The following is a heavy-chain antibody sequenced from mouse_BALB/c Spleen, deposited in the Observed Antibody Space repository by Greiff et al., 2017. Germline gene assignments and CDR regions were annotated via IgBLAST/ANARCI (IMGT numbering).Heavy chain of an antibody. CDR1: GYAFSSSW. Sequence: VQLQQSGPELVKPGASVKISCKASGYAFSSSWMNWVKQRPGQGLEWIGRIYPGDGDTNYNGKFKDKATLTADKSSSTAYMQLSSLTSVDSAVYFCARVGVSTPFAYWGQGTLVTVSA. D-gene: IGHD2-1*01. CDR2: IYPGDGDT. J-gene: IGHJ3*01. V-gene: IGHV1-82*01. CDR3: ARVGVSTPFAY.